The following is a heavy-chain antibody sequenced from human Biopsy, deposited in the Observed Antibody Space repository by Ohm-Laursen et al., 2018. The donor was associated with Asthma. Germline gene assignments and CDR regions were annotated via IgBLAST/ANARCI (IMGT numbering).Heavy chain of an antibody. Sequence: SLRLSCAASGFTVSRDHMFWVRQAPGKGLEWVANIKHDGSENNHVDSLKGRFTISRDNAKNSLYLQMNSLRAEDTAVYYCARTFHFWSPYHAEHYQLWGQGTLVTVSS. CDR3: ARTFHFWSPYHAEHYQL. CDR2: IKHDGSEN. CDR1: GFTVSRDH. J-gene: IGHJ1*01. D-gene: IGHD3-3*02. V-gene: IGHV3-7*01.